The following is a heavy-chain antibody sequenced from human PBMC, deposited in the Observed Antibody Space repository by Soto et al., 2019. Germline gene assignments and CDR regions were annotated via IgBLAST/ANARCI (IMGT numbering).Heavy chain of an antibody. CDR1: GCSISSYD. Sequence: PWETLSLTCTVSGCSISSYDLSRIRQPPGKGLEWIGYIYYSGSTNYNPSLKSRVPISVDTSKNQFSLKLSSVTAADTAVYYCARVRSFYASGYLFDYWGQGTLVTVSS. V-gene: IGHV4-59*01. CDR2: IYYSGST. CDR3: ARVRSFYASGYLFDY. D-gene: IGHD3-22*01. J-gene: IGHJ4*02.